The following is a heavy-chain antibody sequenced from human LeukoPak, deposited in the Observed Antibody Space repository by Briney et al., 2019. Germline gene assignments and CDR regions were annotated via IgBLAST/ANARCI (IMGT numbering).Heavy chain of an antibody. CDR2: INSDGSST. V-gene: IGHV3-74*01. CDR1: GFTFSSYW. D-gene: IGHD3-3*01. CDR3: AREVYDFWSGYPYYYYYYGMDV. Sequence: GGSLRLSCAASGFTFSSYWMHWVRQAPGKGLVWVSRINSDGSSTSYADSVKGRFTISRDNAKNTLYLQMNSLRAEDTAVYYCAREVYDFWSGYPYYYYYYGMDVWGQGTTDTVSS. J-gene: IGHJ6*02.